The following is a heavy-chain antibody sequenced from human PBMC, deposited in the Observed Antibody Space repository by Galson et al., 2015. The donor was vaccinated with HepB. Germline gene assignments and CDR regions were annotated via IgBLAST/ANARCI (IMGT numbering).Heavy chain of an antibody. D-gene: IGHD3-9*01. CDR2: IDWDDDK. CDR1: GFSLSTSGMC. V-gene: IGHV2-70*11. J-gene: IGHJ4*02. Sequence: PALVKPTQTLTLTCTFSGFSLSTSGMCVSWIRQPPGKALEWLARIDWDDDKYYSTSLKTRLTISKDTSKNQVVLTMTNMDPVDTATYYCARTELRYFDWPLSPPFDYWGQGTLVTVSS. CDR3: ARTELRYFDWPLSPPFDY.